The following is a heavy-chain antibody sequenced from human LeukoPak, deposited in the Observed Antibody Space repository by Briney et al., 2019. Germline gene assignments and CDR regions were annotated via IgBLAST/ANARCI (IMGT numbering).Heavy chain of an antibody. V-gene: IGHV3-21*01. CDR2: ISSSSSYI. CDR3: ARDSDSSGWYALDV. J-gene: IGHJ6*02. Sequence: PGGSLRLSCAASGFTFSSYSMNWVRQAPGKGLEWVSSISSSSSYIYYADSVKGRFTISRDNAKNSLYLQMNSLRAEDTAVYYCARDSDSSGWYALDVWGQGTTVTVSS. CDR1: GFTFSSYS. D-gene: IGHD6-19*01.